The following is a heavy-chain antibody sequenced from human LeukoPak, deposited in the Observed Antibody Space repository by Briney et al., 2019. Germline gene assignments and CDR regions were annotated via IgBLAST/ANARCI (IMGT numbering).Heavy chain of an antibody. V-gene: IGHV4-34*01. CDR2: INHSGST. Sequence: SETLSLTCAVYGGSFSGYYWSWIRQPPGKGLEWIGEINHSGSTNYNPSLKSRVTISVDTSKNQFSLKLSSVTAADTAVYYCARGRSFGSGYYYDSSGYYPRFDYWGQGTLVTVSS. J-gene: IGHJ4*02. CDR1: GGSFSGYY. D-gene: IGHD3-22*01. CDR3: ARGRSFGSGYYYDSSGYYPRFDY.